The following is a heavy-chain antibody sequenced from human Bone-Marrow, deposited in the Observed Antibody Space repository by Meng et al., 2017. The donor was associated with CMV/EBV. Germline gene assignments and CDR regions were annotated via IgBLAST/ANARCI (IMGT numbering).Heavy chain of an antibody. D-gene: IGHD3-3*01. CDR3: AGCFFATLRWFDP. Sequence: ACDAWSFSAYCWSWIGPPQGNGLVWSSDINHSAGTNYHPSLRSRVTISEDTPNNQFSLLLSSASAADTAEYFCAGCFFATLRWFDPWGQGTLVTVSS. CDR1: AWSFSAYC. V-gene: IGHV4-34*01. J-gene: IGHJ5*02. CDR2: INHSAGT.